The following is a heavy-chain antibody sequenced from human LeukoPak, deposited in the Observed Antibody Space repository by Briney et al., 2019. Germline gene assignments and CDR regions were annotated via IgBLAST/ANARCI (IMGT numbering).Heavy chain of an antibody. D-gene: IGHD3-16*01. CDR1: GYSISSGYY. CDR2: IYHSGST. V-gene: IGHV4-38-2*02. CDR3: ARSNNGGESYYFYYMDV. Sequence: KSSETLSLTCTVSGYSISSGYYWGWIRQPPGKGLEWIGSIYHSGSTYYNPSLKSRVTISVDTSKNQFSLKLSSVTAADTAVYYCARSNNGGESYYFYYMDVWGKGTTVTVSS. J-gene: IGHJ6*03.